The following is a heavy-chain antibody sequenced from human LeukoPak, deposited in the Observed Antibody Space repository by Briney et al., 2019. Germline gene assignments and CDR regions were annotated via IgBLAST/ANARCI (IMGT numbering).Heavy chain of an antibody. D-gene: IGHD3-10*01. V-gene: IGHV3-23*01. Sequence: GGSLRLSCAASGFTFSSYAMSWVRQAPGKGLEWVSAFSGSGGSTYYADSVKGRFTISRDNSKNTLYLQMNSLRAEDTAVYYCAKQDYYGSGSYLGSWGQGTLVTVSS. CDR1: GFTFSSYA. CDR2: FSGSGGST. J-gene: IGHJ4*02. CDR3: AKQDYYGSGSYLGS.